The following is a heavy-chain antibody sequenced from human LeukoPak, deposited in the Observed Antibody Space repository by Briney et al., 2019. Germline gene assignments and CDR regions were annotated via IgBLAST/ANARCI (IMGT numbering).Heavy chain of an antibody. CDR1: GFIFSSYG. J-gene: IGHJ4*02. Sequence: GGSLRLSCAASGFIFSSYGMHWVRQAPGKGLEWVSLISWNGVRTYYADSVKGRFTISRDSSKNSLYLQMNSLRTEDTALYYCAKERGSSGYFDCWGQGTLVTVSS. D-gene: IGHD6-6*01. CDR2: ISWNGVRT. CDR3: AKERGSSGYFDC. V-gene: IGHV3-43*01.